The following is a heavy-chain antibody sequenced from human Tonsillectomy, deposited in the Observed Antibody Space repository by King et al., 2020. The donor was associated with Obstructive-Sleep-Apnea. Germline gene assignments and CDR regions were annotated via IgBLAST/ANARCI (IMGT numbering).Heavy chain of an antibody. Sequence: VQLVESGGGVVQPGRSLRLSCAASGFTFSSYGMHWFRQAPCKGLEWVAVIWYDGSNKYYADSVKGRFTISRDNSKNTLYLQMNSLRAEDTAVYYCARDRECSGGSCYSYDAFDIWGQGTMVTVSS. CDR3: ARDRECSGGSCYSYDAFDI. CDR1: GFTFSSYG. CDR2: IWYDGSNK. V-gene: IGHV3-33*01. J-gene: IGHJ3*02. D-gene: IGHD2-15*01.